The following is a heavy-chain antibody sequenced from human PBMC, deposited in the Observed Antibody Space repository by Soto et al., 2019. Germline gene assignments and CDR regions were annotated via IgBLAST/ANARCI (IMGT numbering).Heavy chain of an antibody. Sequence: GGSLRLSCAASGFTFSSYGMHWVRQAPGKGLEWVAVISYDGSNKYYADSVKGRFTISRDNSKNTLYLQMNSLRAEDTAVYYCAKEGGYDYVSLYFDYWGQGTLVTVSS. CDR3: AKEGGYDYVSLYFDY. CDR1: GFTFSSYG. CDR2: ISYDGSNK. J-gene: IGHJ4*02. V-gene: IGHV3-30*18. D-gene: IGHD5-12*01.